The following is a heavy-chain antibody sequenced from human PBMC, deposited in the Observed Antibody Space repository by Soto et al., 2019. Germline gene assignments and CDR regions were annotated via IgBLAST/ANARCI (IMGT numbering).Heavy chain of an antibody. V-gene: IGHV3-7*01. CDR1: GFTFSNYW. J-gene: IGHJ4*02. CDR2: IKQDGSEK. Sequence: GGSLRLSCAASGFTFSNYWMSWVRQAPGKGLEWVANIKQDGSEKYYVDSVKGRLTISRDNAKNSLYLQVNSLRAEDTAVYYCARAKLVVEGRFDYWGQGTLVTVSS. D-gene: IGHD3-22*01. CDR3: ARAKLVVEGRFDY.